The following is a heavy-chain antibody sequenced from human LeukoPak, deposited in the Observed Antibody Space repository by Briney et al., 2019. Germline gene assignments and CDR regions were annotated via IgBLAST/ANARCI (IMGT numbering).Heavy chain of an antibody. D-gene: IGHD1-1*01. CDR1: GGTFSSYA. J-gene: IGHJ5*02. CDR3: ARDKTRYNWNAQGGWFDP. Sequence: ASVKVSCKASGGTFSSYAISWVRQAPGQGLEWMEGIIPIFGTANYAQKFQGRVTITTDESTSTAYMELSSLRSEDTAVYYCARDKTRYNWNAQGGWFDPWGQGTLVTVSS. CDR2: IIPIFGTA. V-gene: IGHV1-69*05.